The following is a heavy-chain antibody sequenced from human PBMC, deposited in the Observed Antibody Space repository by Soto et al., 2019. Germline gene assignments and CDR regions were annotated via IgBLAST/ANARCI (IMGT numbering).Heavy chain of an antibody. D-gene: IGHD1-7*01. CDR1: GLTVSSNY. CDR2: INSGGNT. V-gene: IGHV3-66*01. J-gene: IGHJ4*02. Sequence: EVQLVESGGDMVQRGGSVRLSCVASGLTVSSNYMNWVRQAPGKGLEWVSLINSGGNTHYADSVEGRFTISRDNSKNTLYLQMNRLRVDDTAVYYCARSSGNYVQSREFDYWGQGTLVTVSS. CDR3: ARSSGNYVQSREFDY.